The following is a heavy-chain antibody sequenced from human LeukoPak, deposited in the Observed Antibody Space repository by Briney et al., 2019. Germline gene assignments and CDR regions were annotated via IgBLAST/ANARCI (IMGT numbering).Heavy chain of an antibody. J-gene: IGHJ6*02. CDR1: GDSMSSYY. D-gene: IGHD6-25*01. CDR3: ARLNSGARLNV. Sequence: SETLSLTCTVSGDSMSSYYWSWIRQPPGKGLEWIGHIYYSGSTDYNPSLKSRLTISVDTSKNQFSLQLSSVTAADTAVYFCARLNSGARLNVWGQGTTVTVSS. CDR2: IYYSGST. V-gene: IGHV4-59*08.